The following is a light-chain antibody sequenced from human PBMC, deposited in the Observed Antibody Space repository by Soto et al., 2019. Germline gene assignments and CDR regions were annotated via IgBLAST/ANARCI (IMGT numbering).Light chain of an antibody. Sequence: EIVMTQSPASLSVSPGDGATLSCRASQSVASNVAWYQQKPGQGPRLLIHGASTRAVGVPARFSGSGSGTDLTLTISSLQSEDFAVYYCQQYHNWPPQYTFVQGTKLQIK. J-gene: IGKJ2*01. CDR2: GAS. V-gene: IGKV3-15*01. CDR1: QSVASN. CDR3: QQYHNWPPQYT.